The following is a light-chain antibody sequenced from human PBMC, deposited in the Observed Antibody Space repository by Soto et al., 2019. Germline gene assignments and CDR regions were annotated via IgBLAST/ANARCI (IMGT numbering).Light chain of an antibody. CDR2: AAS. CDR1: QSISSY. V-gene: IGKV1-39*01. J-gene: IGKJ4*01. CDR3: QQYNNWPPLT. Sequence: IQMTQSPSTLSASVGDRVTITCPSSQSISSYLNWYQQKPGRAPKLLIYAASSLQSGVPSRFSGSGAGTEFILTISSLQSDDFSVYYCQQYNNWPPLTFGGGTKVDIK.